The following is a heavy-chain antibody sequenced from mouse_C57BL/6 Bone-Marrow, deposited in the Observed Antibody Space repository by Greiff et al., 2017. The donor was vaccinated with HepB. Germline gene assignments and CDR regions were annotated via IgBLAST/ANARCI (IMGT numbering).Heavy chain of an antibody. D-gene: IGHD1-1*01. CDR2: INPNNGST. J-gene: IGHJ4*01. Sequence: VQLQQSGPELVKPGASVKIPCKASGYTFTAYNMDWVKQSHGKSLEWIGAINPNNGSTIYNQKFKGKTTSTVDKSSSTAYMELRSLASEDTAVYYGAIPITTVDAMDYWGQGTAVTVSS. CDR3: AIPITTVDAMDY. CDR1: GYTFTAYN. V-gene: IGHV1-18*01.